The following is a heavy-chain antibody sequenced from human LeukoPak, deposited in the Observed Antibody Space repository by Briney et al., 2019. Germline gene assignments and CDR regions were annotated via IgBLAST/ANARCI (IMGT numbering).Heavy chain of an antibody. V-gene: IGHV3-30*02. D-gene: IGHD3-10*01. CDR3: AKDRLLWFGELLPPYYFDY. CDR1: GFTFSSYG. CDR2: IRYDGSNK. Sequence: PGGSLRLSCAASGFTFSSYGMHWVRQAPGKGLEGVAFIRYDGSNKYYADCVKGRFTISRDNSKNTLYLQMNSLRAEDTAVYYSAKDRLLWFGELLPPYYFDYWGQGTLVTVSS. J-gene: IGHJ4*02.